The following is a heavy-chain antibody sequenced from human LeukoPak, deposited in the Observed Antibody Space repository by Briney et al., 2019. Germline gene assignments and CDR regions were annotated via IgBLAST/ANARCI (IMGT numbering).Heavy chain of an antibody. CDR3: AREYSSSRYFDY. Sequence: TGGSLRLSCVASGFTFSNYWMHWVRKAPGKGLVWVSRINSDGSSTTYADSVKGRFTISRDNAENTLYLQIHSLRAEDTAVYYCAREYSSSRYFDYWGQGTLVTVSS. J-gene: IGHJ4*02. CDR2: INSDGSST. D-gene: IGHD6-6*01. V-gene: IGHV3-74*01. CDR1: GFTFSNYW.